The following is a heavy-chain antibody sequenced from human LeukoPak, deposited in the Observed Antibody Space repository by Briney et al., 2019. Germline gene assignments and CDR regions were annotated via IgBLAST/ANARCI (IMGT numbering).Heavy chain of an antibody. J-gene: IGHJ4*02. CDR1: GGSISSYY. Sequence: SETLSLTCTVSGGSISSYYWSWIRQPPGKGPEWIGYIYYSGSTNYNPSLKSRVTISVDTSKNQFSLKLSSVTAADTAVYYCARGEYSSSPEDYWGQGTLVTVSS. CDR2: IYYSGST. CDR3: ARGEYSSSPEDY. V-gene: IGHV4-59*01. D-gene: IGHD6-6*01.